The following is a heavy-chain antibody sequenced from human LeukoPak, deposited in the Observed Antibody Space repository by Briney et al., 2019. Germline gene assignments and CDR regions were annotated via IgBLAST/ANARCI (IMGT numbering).Heavy chain of an antibody. V-gene: IGHV1-69*01. CDR1: GGTLRRFS. CDR3: ATVFLELGGPSGFDFVAANCYFDS. J-gene: IGHJ4*02. Sequence: ASVKVSCKASGGTLRRFSVNWVRQAPGRGPEWMGGIIPAFGTLIYARDFQDRATITADESTSTAYMELSSLRSEDTAVYYCATVFLELGGPSGFDFVAANCYFDSWGQGTLVTVSS. CDR2: IIPAFGTL. D-gene: IGHD5-12*01.